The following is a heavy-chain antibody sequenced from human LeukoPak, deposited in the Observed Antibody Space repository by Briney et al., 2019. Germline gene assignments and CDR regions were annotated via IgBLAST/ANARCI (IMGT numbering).Heavy chain of an antibody. V-gene: IGHV3-7*01. D-gene: IGHD6-13*01. CDR2: IKQDGSEK. CDR1: GFTFSSYW. J-gene: IGHJ4*02. Sequence: PGGSLRLSCAASGFTFSSYWMSWIRQAPGKGLEWVANIKQDGSEKYYVDSVKGRFTISRDNAKNSLYLQMNSLRAEDTAVYYCARDLAAAGTPLYYFDYWGQGTLVTVSS. CDR3: ARDLAAAGTPLYYFDY.